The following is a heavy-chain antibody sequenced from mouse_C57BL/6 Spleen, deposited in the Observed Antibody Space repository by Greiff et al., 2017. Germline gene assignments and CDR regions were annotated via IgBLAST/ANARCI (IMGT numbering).Heavy chain of an antibody. J-gene: IGHJ2*01. Sequence: VQLQQSGTELVKPGASVKLSCKASGYTFTSYWMHWVKQRPGQGLEWIGNINPSNGGTNYNEKFKSKATLTVDKSSSTAYMQLSSLTSEDSAVYCFARSGTGSYFDYWGQGTTLTVSS. CDR3: ARSGTGSYFDY. CDR1: GYTFTSYW. V-gene: IGHV1-53*01. CDR2: INPSNGGT. D-gene: IGHD4-1*01.